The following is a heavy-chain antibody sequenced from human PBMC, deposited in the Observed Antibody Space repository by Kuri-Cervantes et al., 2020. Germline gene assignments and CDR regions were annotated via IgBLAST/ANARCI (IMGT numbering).Heavy chain of an antibody. CDR1: GGSFSGYY. CDR3: VRLFGIAAAGQIDY. CDR2: INHSGST. J-gene: IGHJ4*02. V-gene: IGHV4-34*01. D-gene: IGHD6-13*01. Sequence: GSLRLSCAVYGGSFSGYYWSWIRQPPGKGLEWIGEINHSGSTNYNPSLKSRVTISVDTSKNQFSLQLNSVTAADTAVYYCVRLFGIAAAGQIDYWGQGSLVTVSS.